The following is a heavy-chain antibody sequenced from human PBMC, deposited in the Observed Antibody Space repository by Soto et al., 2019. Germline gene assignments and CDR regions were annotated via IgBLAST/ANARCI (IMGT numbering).Heavy chain of an antibody. CDR3: ARGGQIQGS. D-gene: IGHD5-18*01. V-gene: IGHV3-74*01. CDR1: GFTFSTSW. Sequence: PGGSLRLSCAASGFTFSTSWMHWVRQAPGMGLVWISRINSDGITAYADSVRGRFTISRDNAKNTLYLQMNSLRVEDTAVYYCARGGQIQGSWGQGTPVTVSS. CDR2: INSDGIT. J-gene: IGHJ5*02.